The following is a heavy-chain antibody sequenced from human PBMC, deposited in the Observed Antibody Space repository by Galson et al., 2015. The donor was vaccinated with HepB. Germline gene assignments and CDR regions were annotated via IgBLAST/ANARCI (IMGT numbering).Heavy chain of an antibody. J-gene: IGHJ6*02. CDR2: ISYDGSNK. V-gene: IGHV3-30*04. Sequence: SLRLSCAASGFTFSSYAMHWVRQAPGKGLEWVAVISYDGSNKYYADSVKGRFTISRDNSKNTLYLQMNSLRAEDTAVYYCARDPKTAEQWLVGAVPPREYYYYYYGMDVWGQGTTVTVSS. D-gene: IGHD6-19*01. CDR3: ARDPKTAEQWLVGAVPPREYYYYYYGMDV. CDR1: GFTFSSYA.